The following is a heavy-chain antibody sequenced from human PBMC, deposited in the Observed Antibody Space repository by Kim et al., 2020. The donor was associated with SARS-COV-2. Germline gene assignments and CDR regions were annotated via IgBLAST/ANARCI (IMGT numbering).Heavy chain of an antibody. Sequence: GGSLRLSCAASGFTFDDYAMHWVRQAPGKGLEWVSGISWNSGSIGYADSVKGRFTISRDNAKNSLYLQMNSLRAEDTALYYCAKDRQQQPSVFDYWGQGTLVTVSS. J-gene: IGHJ4*02. CDR2: ISWNSGSI. V-gene: IGHV3-9*01. D-gene: IGHD6-13*01. CDR3: AKDRQQQPSVFDY. CDR1: GFTFDDYA.